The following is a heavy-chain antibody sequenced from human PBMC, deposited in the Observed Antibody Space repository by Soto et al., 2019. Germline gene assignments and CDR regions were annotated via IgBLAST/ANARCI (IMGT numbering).Heavy chain of an antibody. CDR3: ARDSGYCTGGSCQIAGPIGY. CDR1: GGTFSSYT. V-gene: IGHV1-69*08. CDR2: IIPILGIA. J-gene: IGHJ4*02. D-gene: IGHD2-15*01. Sequence: QVQLVQSGAEVKKPGSSVKVSCKASGGTFSSYTISWVRQAPGQGLEWMGRIIPILGIATYAQKFQGRVTLTADKTTSTTYMALGSLRSEDTAVYYCARDSGYCTGGSCQIAGPIGYWGQGTLVTVSS.